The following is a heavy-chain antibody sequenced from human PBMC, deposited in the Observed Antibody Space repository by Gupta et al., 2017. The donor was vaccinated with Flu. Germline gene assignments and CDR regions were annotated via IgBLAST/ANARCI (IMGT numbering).Heavy chain of an antibody. CDR1: GFTFDDYA. V-gene: IGHV3-9*01. D-gene: IGHD1-26*01. Sequence: EVQLVESGGGLVQPGRSLRLSCAASGFTFDDYAMHWVRQAPGKGLEWVSGISWNSGSIGYADSVKGRFTISRDNAKNSLYLQMNSLRAEDTALYYCAKDSKWEPRYFDLWGRGTLVTVSS. J-gene: IGHJ2*01. CDR2: ISWNSGSI. CDR3: AKDSKWEPRYFDL.